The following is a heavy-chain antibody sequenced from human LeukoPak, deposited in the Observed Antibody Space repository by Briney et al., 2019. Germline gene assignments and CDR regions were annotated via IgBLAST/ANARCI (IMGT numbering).Heavy chain of an antibody. D-gene: IGHD2-21*01. Sequence: PSETLSLTCTVSGGSISSYYWSWIRQPPGKGLEWIGYIYYSGSTNYNPSLKSRVTISVDTSKNQFSLKLSSVTAADTAVYYCARGCGGDCYGGWFDPWGQGTLVTVSS. CDR3: ARGCGGDCYGGWFDP. CDR2: IYYSGST. CDR1: GGSISSYY. J-gene: IGHJ5*02. V-gene: IGHV4-59*01.